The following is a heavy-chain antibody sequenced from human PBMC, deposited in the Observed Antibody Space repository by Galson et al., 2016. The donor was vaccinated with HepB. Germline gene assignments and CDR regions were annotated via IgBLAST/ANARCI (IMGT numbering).Heavy chain of an antibody. D-gene: IGHD6-13*01. CDR2: ISITVSST. CDR1: GFTFSSYA. Sequence: SLRLSCAASGFTFSSYAMSWVHQAPGKGLEWVSAISITVSSTYYADSVKGRFTISRDNSKNTLYLQMSTLRSEGTAIYYCAKRIGAGGQFDYWGQGTLVTVSS. CDR3: AKRIGAGGQFDY. J-gene: IGHJ4*02. V-gene: IGHV3-23*01.